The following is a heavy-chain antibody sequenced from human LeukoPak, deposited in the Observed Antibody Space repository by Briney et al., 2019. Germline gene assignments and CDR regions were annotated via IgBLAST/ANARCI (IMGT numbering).Heavy chain of an antibody. Sequence: ASVKVSCKASGLTFSNYGISWVRQAPGQGLEWMGRIIPILGIANYAQKLQGRVTMTTDTSTSTAYMELRSLRSDDTAVYYCARHVLLWFGESWDFDYWGQGTLVTVSS. J-gene: IGHJ4*02. V-gene: IGHV1-18*01. CDR3: ARHVLLWFGESWDFDY. D-gene: IGHD3-10*01. CDR1: GLTFSNYG. CDR2: IIPILGIA.